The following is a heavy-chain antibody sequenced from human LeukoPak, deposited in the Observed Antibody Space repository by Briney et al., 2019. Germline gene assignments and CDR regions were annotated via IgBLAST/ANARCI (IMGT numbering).Heavy chain of an antibody. D-gene: IGHD3-9*01. CDR3: ARVTGMRYFDP. J-gene: IGHJ4*02. V-gene: IGHV4-4*07. CDR1: GGSISTYY. Sequence: PSETLSLTCNVSGGSISTYYWSWIRQPAGQGLEWIGRIYTSGSTSYNPSLKSRVTMSEDTSKNQFSLTLTSVTAADTAVYYCARVTGMRYFDPWGPGTLVTVSS. CDR2: IYTSGST.